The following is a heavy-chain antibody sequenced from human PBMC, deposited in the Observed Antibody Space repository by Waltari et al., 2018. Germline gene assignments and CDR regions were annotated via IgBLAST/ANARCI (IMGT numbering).Heavy chain of an antibody. Sequence: QVQLVQSGAEVKKPGSSVKVSCKASGGTFSSYAISWVRQAPGQGLEWMGGVIPIFGTANYAQKFQGRVTITADESTSTAYMELNNLRTEDTAFYYCVKGTGGVPRGAFDFWGQGTRVSVSS. V-gene: IGHV1-69*01. D-gene: IGHD3-3*01. J-gene: IGHJ3*01. CDR2: VIPIFGTA. CDR3: VKGTGGVPRGAFDF. CDR1: GGTFSSYA.